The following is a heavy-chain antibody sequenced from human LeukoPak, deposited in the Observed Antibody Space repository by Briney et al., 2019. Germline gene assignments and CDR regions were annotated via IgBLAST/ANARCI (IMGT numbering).Heavy chain of an antibody. CDR1: GFTFSSYA. D-gene: IGHD4-23*01. CDR3: ARDWRNYGGNSYYYYGMDV. CDR2: ISYDGSNK. Sequence: GGSLRLSCAASGFTFSSYAMHWVRQAPGKGLEWVAVISYDGSNKYYADSVKGRFTISRDNSKNTLYLQMNSLRAEDTAVYYCARDWRNYGGNSYYYYGMDVWGQGTTVTVSS. V-gene: IGHV3-30*04. J-gene: IGHJ6*02.